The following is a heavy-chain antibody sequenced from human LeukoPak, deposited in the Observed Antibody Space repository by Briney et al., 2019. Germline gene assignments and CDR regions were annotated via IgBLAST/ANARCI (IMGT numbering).Heavy chain of an antibody. CDR2: ISYDGSNK. CDR3: ANMITVAIGDAFDI. D-gene: IGHD3-16*01. V-gene: IGHV3-30*18. Sequence: GGSLRLSCAASGFTFSSYGMHWVRQAPGKGLEWVAVISYDGSNKYYADSVKGRFTISRDNSKNTLYLQMNSLSAEDTAVYYCANMITVAIGDAFDIWGQGTMVTVSS. J-gene: IGHJ3*02. CDR1: GFTFSSYG.